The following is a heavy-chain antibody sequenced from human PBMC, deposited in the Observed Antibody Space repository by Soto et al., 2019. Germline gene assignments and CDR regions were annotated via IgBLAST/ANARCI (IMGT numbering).Heavy chain of an antibody. V-gene: IGHV3-20*04. D-gene: IGHD2-2*03. CDR3: AKGAGYCSSTSCHGTYYYYYGMDV. CDR2: INWNGGST. J-gene: IGHJ6*02. Sequence: PGGSLRLSCRTSGFSFDDYGMNWVRQAPGKGLEWVSGINWNGGSTSYADSVKGRFTISRDNSKNTLYLQMNSLRAEDTAVYYCAKGAGYCSSTSCHGTYYYYYGMDVWGQGTTVTV. CDR1: GFSFDDYG.